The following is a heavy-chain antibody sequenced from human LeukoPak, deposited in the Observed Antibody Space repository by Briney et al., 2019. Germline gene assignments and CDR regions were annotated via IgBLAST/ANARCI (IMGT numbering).Heavy chain of an antibody. J-gene: IGHJ4*02. CDR3: ARDPSGYFNY. CDR2: MYLSGTT. CDR1: GDSINSLDL. V-gene: IGHV4-4*02. D-gene: IGHD3-22*01. Sequence: SETLSLTCTVSGDSINSLDLWSWVRQPPGEGLEWIGEMYLSGTTHSNPSVKSRVTISIDKSKNQFFLNLSSVTAADTAVYYCARDPSGYFNYWGQGTLATVSS.